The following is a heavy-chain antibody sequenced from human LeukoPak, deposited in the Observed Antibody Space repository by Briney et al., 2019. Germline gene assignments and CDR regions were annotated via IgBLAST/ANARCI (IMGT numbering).Heavy chain of an antibody. Sequence: PGGSLRLSCAASGFTFSSYWMSWVRQAPGKGLEWVANIKQDGSEKYYVDSVKGRFTISRDNAKNSLYLQMNSLRAEDTAVYYCARDYYYGSGSYPNWGQGTLVTVSS. D-gene: IGHD3-10*01. CDR3: ARDYYYGSGSYPN. J-gene: IGHJ4*02. CDR2: IKQDGSEK. V-gene: IGHV3-7*03. CDR1: GFTFSSYW.